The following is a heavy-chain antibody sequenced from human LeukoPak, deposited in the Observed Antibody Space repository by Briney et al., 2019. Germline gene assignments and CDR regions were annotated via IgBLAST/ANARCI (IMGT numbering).Heavy chain of an antibody. CDR1: GGSVSSGSYY. CDR2: IYYSGST. D-gene: IGHD2-2*01. V-gene: IGHV4-61*01. Sequence: SETLSLTCTVSGGSVSSGSYYWIWIRQPPGKGLEWIGYIYYSGSTNYNPSLKSRVTISVDTSKNQFSLKLSSVTAADTAVYYCARDAVVPAAILADYYYYGMDVWGQGTTVTASS. CDR3: ARDAVVPAAILADYYYYGMDV. J-gene: IGHJ6*02.